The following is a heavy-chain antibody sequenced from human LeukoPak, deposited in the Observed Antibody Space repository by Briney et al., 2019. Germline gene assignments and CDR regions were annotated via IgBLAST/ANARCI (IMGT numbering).Heavy chain of an antibody. CDR1: GFTFSSYS. J-gene: IGHJ4*02. CDR3: AKSPYGSGSYREYYFDY. V-gene: IGHV3-23*01. Sequence: GGSLRLSCAASGFTFSSYSMNWVRQAPGKGLEWVSVISGSGGSTYYADSVKGRFTISRDNSKNTLYLQMNSLRAEDTAVYYCAKSPYGSGSYREYYFDYWGQGTLVTVSS. D-gene: IGHD3-10*01. CDR2: ISGSGGST.